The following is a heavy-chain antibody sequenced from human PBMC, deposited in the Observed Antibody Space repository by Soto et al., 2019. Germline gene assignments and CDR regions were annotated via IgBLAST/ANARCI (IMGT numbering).Heavy chain of an antibody. CDR3: FRTDFDY. CDR1: GYSFTSYW. Sequence: GESLKIYSKGYGYSFTSYWISWVRQMPGKGLEWMGRIDPSDSYTNYSPSFQGHVTISVYLEMESLRDEDTALYYCARDVDADFRTDFDYWGRGTLVTVSS. CDR2: IDPSDSYT. V-gene: IGHV5-10-1*01. D-gene: IGHD3-10*01. J-gene: IGHJ4*02.